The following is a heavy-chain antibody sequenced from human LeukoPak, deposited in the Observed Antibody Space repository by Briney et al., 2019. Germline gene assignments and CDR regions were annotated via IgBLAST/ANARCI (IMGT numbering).Heavy chain of an antibody. CDR2: IDSSGGYM. Sequence: GGSLRLSCEASGFTFNTYSMNWARQAPGKGLEWVSSIDSSGGYMFYADSVKGRFTISRDNSKNTLYLQMNSLRAEDTAVYYCARARSSYGYGDAFDIWGQGTMVTVSS. D-gene: IGHD5-18*01. CDR3: ARARSSYGYGDAFDI. CDR1: GFTFNTYS. J-gene: IGHJ3*02. V-gene: IGHV3-21*01.